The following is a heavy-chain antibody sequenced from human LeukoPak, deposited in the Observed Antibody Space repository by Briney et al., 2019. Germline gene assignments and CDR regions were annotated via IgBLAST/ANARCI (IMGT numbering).Heavy chain of an antibody. CDR2: ISSSHTYI. CDR3: ARGYSSGWYGSFDY. J-gene: IGHJ4*02. D-gene: IGHD6-19*01. Sequence: GGSLRLSCAASGFTFSRYSMNWVRQAPGKGLEWVSCISSSHTYIYYADSVKGRFTISRDNADNSLYLQMNSLRAEDTAVYYCARGYSSGWYGSFDYWGQGTLVTVSS. CDR1: GFTFSRYS. V-gene: IGHV3-21*01.